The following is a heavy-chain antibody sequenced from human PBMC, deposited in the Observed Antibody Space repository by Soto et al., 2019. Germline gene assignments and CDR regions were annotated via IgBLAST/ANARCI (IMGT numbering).Heavy chain of an antibody. Sequence: QITLKESGPPLMRPTQTLTLTCTFSGFSLTTDGVGVGWVRQSPGKALEWLALIYWDDDKRYSPSLKSRLTIAKDISKNQVVLTMTNMDPVDTATYYCAHSPARPYCTGGICYDFPDAFAMWGQGTMVTVSS. V-gene: IGHV2-5*02. CDR3: AHSPARPYCTGGICYDFPDAFAM. D-gene: IGHD2-8*02. CDR1: GFSLTTDGVG. CDR2: IYWDDDK. J-gene: IGHJ3*02.